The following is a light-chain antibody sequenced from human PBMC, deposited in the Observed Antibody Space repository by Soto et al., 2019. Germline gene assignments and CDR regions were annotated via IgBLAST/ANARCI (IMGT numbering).Light chain of an antibody. CDR1: SSDVGSYNR. Sequence: QSALTQPPSVSGSPGASVTISCTGTSSDVGSYNRVSWYQQPPGKAPKLMIYEVSNRPSGVPYRFSGSKSGNTASLTISGLQAEDEADYYCSSYTSSSTYVFGTGTKLTVL. V-gene: IGLV2-18*02. CDR2: EVS. J-gene: IGLJ1*01. CDR3: SSYTSSSTYV.